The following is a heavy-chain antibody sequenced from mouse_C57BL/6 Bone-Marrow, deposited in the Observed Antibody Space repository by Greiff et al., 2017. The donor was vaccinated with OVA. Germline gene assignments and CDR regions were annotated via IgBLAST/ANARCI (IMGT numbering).Heavy chain of an antibody. Sequence: QVTLKVSGPGILQSSQTLSLTCSFSGFSLSTSGMGVSWIRQPSGKGLEWLAHIYWDDDKRYNPSLKRRLTISKDTSRNQVFLKITSVDTADTATYYCAQRQDYGSSDWYFEVWGTGTTVTVSS. J-gene: IGHJ1*03. V-gene: IGHV8-12*01. CDR2: IYWDDDK. CDR3: AQRQDYGSSDWYFEV. D-gene: IGHD1-1*01. CDR1: GFSLSTSGMG.